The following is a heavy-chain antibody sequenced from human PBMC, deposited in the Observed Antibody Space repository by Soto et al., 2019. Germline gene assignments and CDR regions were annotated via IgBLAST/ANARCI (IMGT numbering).Heavy chain of an antibody. J-gene: IGHJ5*02. Sequence: HPGGSLRLSCAASGFTFSSYAMSWVRQAPGKGLEWVSAISGSGGSTYYADSVKGRFTISRDNSKNTLYLQMNSLRAEDTAVYYCAKDYWEGRVFRFFPNLFDPWGRGSLVTVSS. CDR3: AKDYWEGRVFRFFPNLFDP. V-gene: IGHV3-23*01. D-gene: IGHD2-21*01. CDR2: ISGSGGST. CDR1: GFTFSSYA.